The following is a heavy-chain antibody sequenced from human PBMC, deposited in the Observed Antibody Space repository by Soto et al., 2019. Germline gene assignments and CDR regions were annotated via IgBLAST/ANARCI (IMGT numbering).Heavy chain of an antibody. Sequence: ASVKVSCKASGGTFSSYAISWVRQAPGQGLEWMGGIIPIFGTANYAQKFQGRVTITADESTSTAYMGLSSLRSEDTAVYYCATSHKPETNYYYCYGMDVWGQGTTVT. V-gene: IGHV1-69*13. CDR1: GGTFSSYA. J-gene: IGHJ6*02. CDR3: ATSHKPETNYYYCYGMDV. D-gene: IGHD2-2*01. CDR2: IIPIFGTA.